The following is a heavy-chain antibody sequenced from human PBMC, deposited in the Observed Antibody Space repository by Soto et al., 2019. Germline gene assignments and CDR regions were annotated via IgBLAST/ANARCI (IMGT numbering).Heavy chain of an antibody. CDR2: IYYSGST. CDR3: ARRTVNIRTFYSGLKTHCFDY. J-gene: IGHJ4*02. V-gene: IGHV4-39*01. Sequence: SEPLSLTYAVSGDTMSSSDYYWSCIRQPPGKGLEWIGSIYYSGSTYYNPSLQSRVAISVDTSKNQFSLKLKSVTAADTAIYYCARRTVNIRTFYSGLKTHCFDYWGQGAPVTVSS. D-gene: IGHD6-19*01. CDR1: GDTMSSSDYY.